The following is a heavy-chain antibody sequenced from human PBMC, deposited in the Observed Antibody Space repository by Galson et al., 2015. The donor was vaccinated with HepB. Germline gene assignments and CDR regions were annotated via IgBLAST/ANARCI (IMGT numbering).Heavy chain of an antibody. CDR2: MYYSGNT. CDR3: ARLPITGTRFDP. CDR1: GASISTSAYY. V-gene: IGHV4-39*07. D-gene: IGHD1-7*01. J-gene: IGHJ5*02. Sequence: SETLSLTCTVSGASISTSAYYWGWIRQPPGKGLEWIGSMYYSGNTYYNPSLKSRVTISVDTSKNQFSLKLNSVTAPDTAVYYWARLPITGTRFDPWGQGILVTVSS.